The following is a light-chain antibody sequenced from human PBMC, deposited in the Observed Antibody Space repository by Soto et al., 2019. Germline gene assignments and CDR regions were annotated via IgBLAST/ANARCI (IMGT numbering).Light chain of an antibody. J-gene: IGLJ2*01. CDR2: EVN. Sequence: QSVLTQPASVSGSPGQSITISCSGSSSDVINYNYVSWYQQHPGQAPKLMIYEVNNRPSEISNRFSGSKSGNTASLTISGLQAEDEADYYCSSKTSTSTLLFGGGTKLTVL. CDR1: SSDVINYNY. V-gene: IGLV2-14*01. CDR3: SSKTSTSTLL.